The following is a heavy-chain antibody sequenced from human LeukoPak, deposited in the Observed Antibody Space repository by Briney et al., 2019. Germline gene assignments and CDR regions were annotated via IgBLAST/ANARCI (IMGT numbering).Heavy chain of an antibody. J-gene: IGHJ6*02. D-gene: IGHD4-17*01. CDR2: INHSGST. Sequence: SETLSLTCAVYGGSFSGYYWSWIRQPPGKGLEWIGEINHSGSTNYNPSLKSRVTISVDRSKNQFSLKLSSVTVADTAVYYCARVLHDYGDYVGMDVWGQGTTVTVSS. V-gene: IGHV4-34*01. CDR1: GGSFSGYY. CDR3: ARVLHDYGDYVGMDV.